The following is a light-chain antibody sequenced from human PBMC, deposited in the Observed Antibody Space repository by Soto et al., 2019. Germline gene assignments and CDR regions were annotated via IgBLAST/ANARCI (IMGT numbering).Light chain of an antibody. CDR3: QQSYNTPYT. Sequence: DIQMTQSPSSLSASVGDRVTITCRASQSISNYLNWYQQKPGKAPDLLIYAASSLQSGVPSRFSGSGSGTDFTLTINSLQPEDFATYYCQQSYNTPYTFGQGTKLEIK. J-gene: IGKJ2*01. CDR2: AAS. CDR1: QSISNY. V-gene: IGKV1-39*01.